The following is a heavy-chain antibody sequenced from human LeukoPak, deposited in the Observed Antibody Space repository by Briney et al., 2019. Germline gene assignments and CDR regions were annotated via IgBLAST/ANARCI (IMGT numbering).Heavy chain of an antibody. Sequence: SQTLSLTCTVSGDSISNNYWSWIRQPPGKRLEWIGYIYDSWRTKYNPSLTSPVTISADTSKNLFSLKLTSVTAADTALYYCATCRDEFGDYGFTSWGQGTLVTVS. V-gene: IGHV4-59*01. CDR1: GDSISNNY. J-gene: IGHJ5*02. CDR3: ATCRDEFGDYGFTS. D-gene: IGHD4-17*01. CDR2: IYDSWRT.